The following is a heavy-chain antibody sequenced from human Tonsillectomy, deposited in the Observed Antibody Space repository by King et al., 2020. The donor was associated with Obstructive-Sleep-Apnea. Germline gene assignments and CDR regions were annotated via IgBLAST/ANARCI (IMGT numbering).Heavy chain of an antibody. Sequence: VQLVQSGAEVKKPGSSVKVSCKASGGTFSNYAISWVRQAPGQGLEWMGGIIPIFSAANYAQKFQGRVTIIADESTSTAYMDLCSLRSEDTAVYYCARRSEGAVDIWGQGTMVTVSS. V-gene: IGHV1-69*01. CDR3: ARRSEGAVDI. CDR1: GGTFSNYA. CDR2: IIPIFSAA. D-gene: IGHD3-16*01. J-gene: IGHJ3*02.